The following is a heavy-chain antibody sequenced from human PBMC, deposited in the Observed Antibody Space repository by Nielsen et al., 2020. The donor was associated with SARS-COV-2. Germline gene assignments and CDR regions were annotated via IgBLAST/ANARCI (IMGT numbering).Heavy chain of an antibody. CDR1: GFTFSSYG. D-gene: IGHD3-10*01. CDR3: ARDRNGSGGLDY. CDR2: IWYDGSNK. J-gene: IGHJ4*02. V-gene: IGHV3-33*01. Sequence: GGSLRLSCAASGFTFSSYGMHWVRQAPGKGLEWVAVIWYDGSNKYYADSVKGRFTISRDNSKNTLYLQMNSLRAEDTAVYYCARDRNGSGGLDYWGQGTLVTVSS.